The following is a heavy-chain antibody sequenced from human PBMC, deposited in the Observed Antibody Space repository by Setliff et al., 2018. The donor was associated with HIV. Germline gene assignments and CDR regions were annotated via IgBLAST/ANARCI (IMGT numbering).Heavy chain of an antibody. D-gene: IGHD3-16*01. CDR3: VRNSGWALGS. J-gene: IGHJ4*02. CDR1: GGSMSSHY. V-gene: IGHV4-59*11. Sequence: PSETLSLTCTVSGGSMSSHYWSWIRQPPGKGLEWIGYMYYSGGTSYNPSLKSRVTISVDTSKNQFSLRLTSVTAADTAIYFCVRNSGWALGSWGQGILVTVSS. CDR2: MYYSGGT.